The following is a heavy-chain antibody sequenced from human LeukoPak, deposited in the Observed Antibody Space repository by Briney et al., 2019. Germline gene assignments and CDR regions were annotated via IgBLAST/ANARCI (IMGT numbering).Heavy chain of an antibody. CDR2: ISYDGSNK. V-gene: IGHV3-30*04. CDR1: GFTFSSYA. Sequence: QPGGSLRLSCMVSGFTFSSYAMHWVRQAPGKGLEWVAVISYDGSNKYYADSVKGRFTISRDNSKNTLYLQMNSLRAEDTAVYYCAKDRLGGGYDHPYYYYYMDVWGKGTTVTVSS. D-gene: IGHD5-12*01. J-gene: IGHJ6*03. CDR3: AKDRLGGGYDHPYYYYYMDV.